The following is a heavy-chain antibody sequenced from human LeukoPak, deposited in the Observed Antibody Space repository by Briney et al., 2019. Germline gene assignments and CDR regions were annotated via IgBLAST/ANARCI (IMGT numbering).Heavy chain of an antibody. J-gene: IGHJ6*03. CDR1: GGSFSCYY. D-gene: IGHD5-18*01. V-gene: IGHV4-34*01. CDR2: INHSGST. CDR3: ARGGYSYGYGYYYYYYMDV. Sequence: SETLSLTCAVYGGSFSCYYWSWIRQPPGKGLEWSGEINHSGSTNYNPSLKSRVTISVDTSKNQFSLKLSSVTAADTAVYYCARGGYSYGYGYYYYYYMDVWGKGTTVTVPS.